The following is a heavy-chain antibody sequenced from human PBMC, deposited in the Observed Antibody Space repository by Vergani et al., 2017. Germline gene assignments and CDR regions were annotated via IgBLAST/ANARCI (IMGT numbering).Heavy chain of an antibody. Sequence: QVQLVQSGAEVKKPGSSVKVSCKASGGTFSSYAISWVRQAPGQGLEWMGGIIPSFGTANYAQKFQGRVTITADESTSTAYMELSSLRSEDTAVYYCARARQLKSTVTPYYFDYWGQGTLVTVSS. J-gene: IGHJ4*02. CDR2: IIPSFGTA. CDR3: ARARQLKSTVTPYYFDY. V-gene: IGHV1-69*01. CDR1: GGTFSSYA. D-gene: IGHD4-11*01.